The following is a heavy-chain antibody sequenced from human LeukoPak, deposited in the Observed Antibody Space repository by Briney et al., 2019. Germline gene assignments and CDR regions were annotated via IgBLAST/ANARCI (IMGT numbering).Heavy chain of an antibody. V-gene: IGHV3-7*01. CDR3: ARDSLYYYDSSGYEDY. J-gene: IGHJ4*02. Sequence: PGGSLRLSCAVSGFTFSSYWMTWVRQAPGKGLEWVANIKQDGSEKYYVDSVKGRFTISRDNAKNSLYLQMNSLRAEDTAVYYCARDSLYYYDSSGYEDYWGQGTLVTVSS. CDR2: IKQDGSEK. CDR1: GFTFSSYW. D-gene: IGHD3-22*01.